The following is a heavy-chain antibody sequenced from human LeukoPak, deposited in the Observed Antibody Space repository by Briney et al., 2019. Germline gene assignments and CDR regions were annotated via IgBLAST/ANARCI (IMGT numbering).Heavy chain of an antibody. CDR3: ASLVVVTAMGGLYFDY. V-gene: IGHV4-39*01. D-gene: IGHD2-21*02. J-gene: IGHJ4*02. CDR2: IYYTGST. Sequence: SETLSLTCTVSGGSISSSSYYWGWTRQPPGKGLKWIGNIYYTGSTYYNPSLRSRVTISVDTSKNQFSLNLSSVTAADTAVYYCASLVVVTAMGGLYFDYWGQGTLVTVSS. CDR1: GGSISSSSYY.